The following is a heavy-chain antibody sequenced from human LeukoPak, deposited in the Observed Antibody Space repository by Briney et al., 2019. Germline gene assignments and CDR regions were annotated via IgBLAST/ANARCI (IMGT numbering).Heavy chain of an antibody. CDR3: ARDHYGYYFDY. D-gene: IGHD4-17*01. Sequence: ASVKVSCKASGYTFTGYYMHWVRQAPGQGLEWMGWISAYNGNTNYAQKLQGRVTMTTDTSTSTAYMELRSLRSDDTAVYYCARDHYGYYFDYWGQGTLVTVSS. CDR1: GYTFTGYY. J-gene: IGHJ4*02. CDR2: ISAYNGNT. V-gene: IGHV1-18*04.